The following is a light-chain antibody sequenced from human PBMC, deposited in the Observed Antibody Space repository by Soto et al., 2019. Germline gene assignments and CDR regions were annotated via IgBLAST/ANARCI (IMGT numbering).Light chain of an antibody. CDR1: QSISSW. V-gene: IGKV1-5*03. CDR3: QQYNSQWT. J-gene: IGKJ1*01. Sequence: DIQMTQSPSTLSASVGDRVTITCRASQSISSWLAWYQQKPGKAPKLLIYKASSLESGVPSRFSGSGSGTELTLTISSLQPDDFETYYCQQYNSQWTFGQGTKVEIK. CDR2: KAS.